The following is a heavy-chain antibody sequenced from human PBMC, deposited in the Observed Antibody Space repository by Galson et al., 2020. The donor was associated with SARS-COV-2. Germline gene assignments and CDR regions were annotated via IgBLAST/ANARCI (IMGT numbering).Heavy chain of an antibody. J-gene: IGHJ4*02. V-gene: IGHV3-23*01. Sequence: GGPLRLSCAASGFTFSSYAMSWVRQAPGKGLEWVQAISGSGGSTYYADSVKGRFTISRDNTKNTLYLQMNSLRAEDTAVYYCAKPPTRYVTTVTAFDYWGQGTLVTVSS. CDR2: ISGSGGST. CDR3: AKPPTRYVTTVTAFDY. D-gene: IGHD4-4*01. CDR1: GFTFSSYA.